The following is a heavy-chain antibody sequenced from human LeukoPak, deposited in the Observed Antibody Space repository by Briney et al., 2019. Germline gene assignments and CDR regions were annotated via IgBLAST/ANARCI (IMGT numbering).Heavy chain of an antibody. CDR1: GYTLTSYC. V-gene: IGHV1-18*01. CDR2: ISAYNGNT. Sequence: ASVKVSCKDSGYTLTSYCIIWVRQAPGQGLDWIVWISAYNGNTNYAQKLQGRATMTTDTSTSTAYMELRSLRSDDTAVYYCARDLKYSSGLIDYWGQGTLVTVSS. J-gene: IGHJ4*02. CDR3: ARDLKYSSGLIDY. D-gene: IGHD6-19*01.